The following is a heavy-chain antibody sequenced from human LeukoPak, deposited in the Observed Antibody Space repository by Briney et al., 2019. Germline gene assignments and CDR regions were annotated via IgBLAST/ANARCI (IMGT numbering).Heavy chain of an antibody. J-gene: IGHJ4*02. CDR2: ISWDGGST. D-gene: IGHD3-10*01. V-gene: IGHV3-43D*03. CDR1: GFTFDDYA. Sequence: GGSLRLSCAASGFTFDDYAMHWVRQAPGKGLEWVSLISWDGGSTYYADSVKGRFTISRDNSKHSLYLQMNSLRAEDTAFYYCAKERGDWGQGTLVTVSS. CDR3: AKERGD.